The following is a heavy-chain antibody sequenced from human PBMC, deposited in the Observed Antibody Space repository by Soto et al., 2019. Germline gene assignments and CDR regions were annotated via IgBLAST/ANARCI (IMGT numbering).Heavy chain of an antibody. CDR2: IYWDDDK. D-gene: IGHD5-12*01. CDR1: GFSLSTSGVG. CDR3: AHSSLRTGYDYFVLDGTYYYYMDV. J-gene: IGHJ6*03. Sequence: QITLKESGPTLVNPTQTLTLTCTFSGFSLSTSGVGVGWIRQPPGKALEWLALIYWDDDKRYSPSLKSRLTITKDTSKNQVVLTMTNMDPVDTATYYCAHSSLRTGYDYFVLDGTYYYYMDVWGKGTTVTVSS. V-gene: IGHV2-5*02.